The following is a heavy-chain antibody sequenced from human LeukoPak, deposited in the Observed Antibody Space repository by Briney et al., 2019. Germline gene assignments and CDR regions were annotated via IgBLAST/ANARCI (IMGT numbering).Heavy chain of an antibody. CDR2: ISSSGSTI. CDR3: AREIAVAFLYYFDY. Sequence: GGSLRLSCAASQFTFSSYAVSWVRQAPGKGLEWVSYISSSGSTIYYADSVKGRFSISRDNSENTLFLQMNSLRAEDTAVYYCAREIAVAFLYYFDYWGQGTLVTVSS. V-gene: IGHV3-48*01. J-gene: IGHJ4*02. D-gene: IGHD6-19*01. CDR1: QFTFSSYA.